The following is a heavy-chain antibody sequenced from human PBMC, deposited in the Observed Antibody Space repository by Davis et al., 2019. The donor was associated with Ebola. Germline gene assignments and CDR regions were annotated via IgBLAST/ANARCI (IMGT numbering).Heavy chain of an antibody. D-gene: IGHD6-19*01. CDR3: AVDSSGWYYFDY. J-gene: IGHJ4*02. CDR1: GFTFSSYA. CDR2: IYSGGST. V-gene: IGHV3-53*05. Sequence: GESLKISCAASGFTFSSYAMSWVRQAPGKGLEWVSVIYSGGSTYYADSVKGRFTISRDNSKNTLYLQMNSLRSDDTAVYYCAVDSSGWYYFDYWGQGTLVTVSS.